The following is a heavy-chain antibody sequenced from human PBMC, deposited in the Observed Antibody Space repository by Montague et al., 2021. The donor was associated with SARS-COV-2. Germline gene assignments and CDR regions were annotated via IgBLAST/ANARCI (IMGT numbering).Heavy chain of an antibody. CDR2: VDPSDSYT. D-gene: IGHD6-13*01. V-gene: IGHV5-10-1*01. CDR1: GYSFTSYW. Sequence: QSGAEVKKPGESLRISCKGSGYSFTSYWISWVRQMLGKGLEWMGRVDPSDSYTNYSPSFQGHVTISADKSISTAYLQWSSLKASDTAMYYCARRSYSSSWYDYWGQGTLVTVSS. CDR3: ARRSYSSSWYDY. J-gene: IGHJ4*02.